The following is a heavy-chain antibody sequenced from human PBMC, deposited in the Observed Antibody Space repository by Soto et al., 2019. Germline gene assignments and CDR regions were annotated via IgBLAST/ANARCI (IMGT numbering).Heavy chain of an antibody. D-gene: IGHD3-9*01. V-gene: IGHV1-18*01. CDR2: ISAYNGNT. CDR3: ARDGGLLRYFDWFQCPSDYYYGMDV. Sequence: GASVKVSCKASGYTFTSYGISWVRQAPGQGLEWMGWISAYNGNTNYAQKLQGRVTMTTDTSTSTAYMELRSLRSDDTAVYYCARDGGLLRYFDWFQCPSDYYYGMDVWGQGTTVTVSS. J-gene: IGHJ6*02. CDR1: GYTFTSYG.